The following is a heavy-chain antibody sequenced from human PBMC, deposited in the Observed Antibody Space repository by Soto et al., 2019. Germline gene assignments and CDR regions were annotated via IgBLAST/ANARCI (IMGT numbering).Heavy chain of an antibody. CDR1: GFTFGNYW. V-gene: IGHV3-74*01. J-gene: IGHJ5*02. CDR3: ARVKSGSYDWFDP. D-gene: IGHD3-10*01. Sequence: VQLVESGGGLVQPGGSLRLSCAASGFTFGNYWMHWVRQAPGKGLMWVSRINTDGSRTTYADSVKGRFAISRDNAKNTVYLQINSLRAEDTAVYYCARVKSGSYDWFDPWGQGTLVTVSS. CDR2: INTDGSRT.